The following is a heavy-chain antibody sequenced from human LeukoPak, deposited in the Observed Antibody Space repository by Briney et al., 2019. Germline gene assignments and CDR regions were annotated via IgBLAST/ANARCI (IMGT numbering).Heavy chain of an antibody. CDR2: MTSSGSLI. V-gene: IGHV3-48*02. D-gene: IGHD3-16*01. CDR3: ARGGGAY. J-gene: IGHJ4*02. CDR1: GFIFSNYS. Sequence: GGSLRLSCAASGFIFSNYSMNWVRQAPGKGLEWVSYMTSSGSLIYYADSVKGRFTISRDNAKNSLYLQMNSLRDEDTAVYYCARGGGAYWGQGTLVTVSS.